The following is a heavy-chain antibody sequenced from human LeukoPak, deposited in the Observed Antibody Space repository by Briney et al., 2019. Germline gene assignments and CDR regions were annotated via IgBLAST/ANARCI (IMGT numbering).Heavy chain of an antibody. D-gene: IGHD2-15*01. CDR3: ARDVRYCSGGSCYKPTNWFDP. CDR1: GFTFSSYA. J-gene: IGHJ5*02. CDR2: ISYDGSNK. V-gene: IGHV3-30*01. Sequence: PGGSLRLPCAASGFTFSSYAMHWVRQAPGKGLEWVAVISYDGSNKYYADSVKGRFTISRDNSKNTLYLHMNSLRAEDTAVYYCARDVRYCSGGSCYKPTNWFDPWGQGTLVTISS.